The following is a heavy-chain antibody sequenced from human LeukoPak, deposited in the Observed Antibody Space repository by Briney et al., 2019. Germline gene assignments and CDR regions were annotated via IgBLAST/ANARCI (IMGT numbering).Heavy chain of an antibody. Sequence: GGSLRLSCAASGFTFSNYEMNWVRQAPGKGLEWVSYISSSAATISYADSVKGRFTISRDNSKNTLYLQMNSLRAEDTAVYYCARDFREVVRGRWGQGTLVTVSS. CDR2: ISSSAATI. J-gene: IGHJ4*02. D-gene: IGHD3-10*01. V-gene: IGHV3-48*03. CDR1: GFTFSNYE. CDR3: ARDFREVVRGR.